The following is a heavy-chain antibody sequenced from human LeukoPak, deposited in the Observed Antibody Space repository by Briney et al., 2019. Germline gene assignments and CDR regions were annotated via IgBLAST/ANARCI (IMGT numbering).Heavy chain of an antibody. D-gene: IGHD3-22*01. Sequence: PGGSLRLSCAASGLTLSSYWMSCVRQAPGRGLECVANIKQDGSETYYVDSVKGRFTISRDNAKNSLYLQMNSLRAEDTAVYHCAKGSGYYQYYFDYWGQGTLVTVSS. J-gene: IGHJ4*02. CDR1: GLTLSSYW. CDR3: AKGSGYYQYYFDY. CDR2: IKQDGSET. V-gene: IGHV3-7*03.